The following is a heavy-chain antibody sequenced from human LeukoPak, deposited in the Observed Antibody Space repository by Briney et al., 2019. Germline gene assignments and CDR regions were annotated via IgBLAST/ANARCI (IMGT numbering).Heavy chain of an antibody. Sequence: PGGSLRLSCAASGFIFSAYWMHWVRQGPGKGLVWVSHIIGDGSSTNYADSVKGRFTISRDNAKNTLYLQLNSLRAEDLGVYYCTRSGDGDFDYWGQGTLVTVSS. CDR3: TRSGDGDFDY. J-gene: IGHJ4*02. CDR2: IIGDGSST. CDR1: GFIFSAYW. D-gene: IGHD1-26*01. V-gene: IGHV3-74*01.